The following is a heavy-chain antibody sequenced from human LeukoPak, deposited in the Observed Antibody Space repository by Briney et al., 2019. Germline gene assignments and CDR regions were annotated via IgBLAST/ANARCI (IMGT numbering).Heavy chain of an antibody. D-gene: IGHD6-19*01. CDR1: GYTFTGYY. CDR2: INPNSGGT. Sequence: ASVKVSCKASGYTFTGYYMHWVRQAPGQGLEWMGWINPNSGGTNYAQKFQGRVTMTRTTAISTAYMELSSLRSEDTAVYYCAREGGIAVVDYYYGMDVWGQGTTVTVSA. J-gene: IGHJ6*01. CDR3: AREGGIAVVDYYYGMDV. V-gene: IGHV1-2*02.